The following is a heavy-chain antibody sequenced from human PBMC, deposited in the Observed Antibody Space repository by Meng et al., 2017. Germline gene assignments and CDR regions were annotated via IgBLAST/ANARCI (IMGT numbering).Heavy chain of an antibody. CDR1: GYTFTSYY. CDR3: ARDPSMVRGVIVYYFDY. D-gene: IGHD3-10*01. V-gene: IGHV1-46*01. Sequence: ASVKVSCKASGYTFTSYYMHWVRQAPGQGLEWMGIINPSGGSTSYAQKFQGRVTMTRDTSTSTVYMELSSLRSEDTAVYYCARDPSMVRGVIVYYFDYWGQGTLVTVS. CDR2: INPSGGST. J-gene: IGHJ4*02.